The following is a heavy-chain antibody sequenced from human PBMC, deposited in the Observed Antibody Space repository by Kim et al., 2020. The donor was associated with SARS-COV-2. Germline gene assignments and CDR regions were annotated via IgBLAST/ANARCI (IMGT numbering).Heavy chain of an antibody. Sequence: SETLSLTCTVSGGSISSSSYYWGWIRQPPGKGLEWIGSIYYSGSTYYNPSLKSRVTISVDTSKNQFSLKLSSVTAADTAVYYCARTYDGYGMDVWGQGTTVTVSS. CDR3: ARTYDGYGMDV. D-gene: IGHD5-12*01. J-gene: IGHJ6*02. CDR2: IYYSGST. CDR1: GGSISSSSYY. V-gene: IGHV4-39*01.